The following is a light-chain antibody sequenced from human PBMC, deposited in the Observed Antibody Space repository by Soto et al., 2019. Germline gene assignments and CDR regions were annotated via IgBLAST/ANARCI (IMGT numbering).Light chain of an antibody. CDR2: AAS. CDR3: QQSYSTPLT. CDR1: QSISSY. J-gene: IGKJ4*01. Sequence: DIQMTQSPSSLSAPVGDRVTITFRASQSISSYLNWYQQKPGKAPKLLIYAASSLQSGVPSRFSGSGSGTDFTLTISSLQPEDFATYYCQQSYSTPLTFGGGTKVDIK. V-gene: IGKV1-39*01.